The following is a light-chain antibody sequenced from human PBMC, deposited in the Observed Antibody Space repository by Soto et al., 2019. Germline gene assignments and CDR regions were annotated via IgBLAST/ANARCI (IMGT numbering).Light chain of an antibody. V-gene: IGLV2-14*03. CDR3: NSYTSSTTDV. CDR2: DVS. Sequence: QSVLTQPASVSGSPGQSITIACTGTSSDVGDYNYVSWYQQHPGKAPKLIIYDVSNRPSGVSNRFSGSKSGNTASLTISGLQAEDEADYYCNSYTSSTTDVFGTGTKVTVL. CDR1: SSDVGDYNY. J-gene: IGLJ1*01.